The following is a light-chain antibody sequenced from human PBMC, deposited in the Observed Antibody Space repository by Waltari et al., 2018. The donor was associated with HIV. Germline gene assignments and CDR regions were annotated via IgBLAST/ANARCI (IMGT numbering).Light chain of an antibody. Sequence: DIVMTQSPLSLPVTPGEPASISCRSSQSLLHSNGYNYLDWYLQKPGQSPQLLIYLGSNLASGVPDRFSGSGSGTDFTLKISRVEAEDVGVYYCMQALQTPRFGQGTKLEIK. J-gene: IGKJ2*03. CDR2: LGS. CDR1: QSLLHSNGYNY. V-gene: IGKV2-28*01. CDR3: MQALQTPR.